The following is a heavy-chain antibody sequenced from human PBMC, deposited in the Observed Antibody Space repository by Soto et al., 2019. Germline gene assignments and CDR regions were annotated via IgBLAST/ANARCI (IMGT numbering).Heavy chain of an antibody. CDR3: ARRYCISTSCHYYGMDV. Sequence: QVQLVQSGAEVKKPGSSVKVSCKASGGTFSTCSISWVRQAPGQGVEWEGGIIPMFGTANYAQKFQGRVTITADESTSTAYMELSSLRSEDTAVYYCARRYCISTSCHYYGMDVWGQGTTVTVSS. CDR2: IIPMFGTA. J-gene: IGHJ6*02. CDR1: GGTFSTCS. V-gene: IGHV1-69*12. D-gene: IGHD2-2*01.